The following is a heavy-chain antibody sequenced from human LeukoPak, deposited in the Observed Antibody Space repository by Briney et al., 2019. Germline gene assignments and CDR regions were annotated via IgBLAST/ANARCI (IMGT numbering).Heavy chain of an antibody. J-gene: IGHJ6*03. D-gene: IGHD3-16*01. CDR1: GGTFSSYA. CDR2: IIPIFGTA. Sequence: SVKVSCKASGGTFSSYAISWVRQAPGQGLEWMGGIIPIFGTANYAQKFQGRVTITTDESTSTAYMELSSLRSEDTAVYYCTSPSLGSSSFYYYMDVWGKGTTVTVSS. V-gene: IGHV1-69*05. CDR3: TSPSLGSSSFYYYMDV.